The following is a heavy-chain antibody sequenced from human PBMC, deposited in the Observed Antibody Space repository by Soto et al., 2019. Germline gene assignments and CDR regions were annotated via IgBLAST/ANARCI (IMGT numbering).Heavy chain of an antibody. CDR3: AGSNWNVDY. CDR1: GGSFSGYY. D-gene: IGHD1-1*01. CDR2: INHSGST. J-gene: IGHJ4*02. Sequence: SETLSLTCAVYGGSFSGYYWSWIRQPPGKGLEWIGEINHSGSTNYNPSLKSRVTISVDTSKNQFSLKLSSVTAADTAVYYCAGSNWNVDYWGQGTLVTVSS. V-gene: IGHV4-34*01.